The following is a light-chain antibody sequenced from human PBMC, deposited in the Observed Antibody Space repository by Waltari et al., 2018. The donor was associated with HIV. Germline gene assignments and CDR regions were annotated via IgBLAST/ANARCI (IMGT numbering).Light chain of an antibody. J-gene: IGKJ2*01. CDR3: QQYDTLYT. Sequence: DIQVTQSPSSLSASVGDRVTITCQASPDMGKYLNWYQQKTGKVPKLLIYAAFSLQPGVPSRFSGSGSGTYFTFAISSLQPEYVGTYYCQQYDTLYTFGQGT. V-gene: IGKV1-33*01. CDR1: PDMGKY. CDR2: AAF.